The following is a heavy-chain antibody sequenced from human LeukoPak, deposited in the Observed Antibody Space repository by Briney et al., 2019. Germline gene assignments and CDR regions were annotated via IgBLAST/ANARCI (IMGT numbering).Heavy chain of an antibody. D-gene: IGHD3-9*01. CDR2: ISSSSSYI. Sequence: PGGSLRLSCVASGFTSGNYWMHWVRQAPGKGLEWVSSISSSSSYIYYADSVKGRFTISRDNAKNSLYLQMNSLRAEDTAVYYCASESHYDILTGYWEPIDYWGQGTLVTVSS. CDR3: ASESHYDILTGYWEPIDY. V-gene: IGHV3-21*01. J-gene: IGHJ4*02. CDR1: GFTSGNYW.